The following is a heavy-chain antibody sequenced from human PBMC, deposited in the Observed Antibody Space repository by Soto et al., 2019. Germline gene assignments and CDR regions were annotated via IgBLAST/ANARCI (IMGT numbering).Heavy chain of an antibody. Sequence: GASVKVSCKASGYTFTSYGISWVRQAPGQGLEWMGWISAYNGNTNYAQKLQGRVTMTTDTSTSTAYMELRSLRSDDTAVYYCARVNTIFGVVRPPDYWGQGTLVTSPQ. CDR1: GYTFTSYG. CDR2: ISAYNGNT. CDR3: ARVNTIFGVVRPPDY. J-gene: IGHJ4*02. D-gene: IGHD3-3*01. V-gene: IGHV1-18*01.